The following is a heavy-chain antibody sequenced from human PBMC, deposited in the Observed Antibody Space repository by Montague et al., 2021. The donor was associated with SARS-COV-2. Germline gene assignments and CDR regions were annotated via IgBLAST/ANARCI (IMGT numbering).Heavy chain of an antibody. Sequence: SDTLSLTCSDSGGSINNYFWGWIRRSPGKGLEWVGYMHSTGSTAYNPSLKSRVIISVDTSKTQISLKLSSVSAADTALYYCARAVVGAKTATIESWGQGTLVTVSS. CDR3: ARAVVGAKTATIES. CDR1: GGSINNYF. D-gene: IGHD2-15*01. V-gene: IGHV4-59*07. CDR2: MHSTGST. J-gene: IGHJ4*02.